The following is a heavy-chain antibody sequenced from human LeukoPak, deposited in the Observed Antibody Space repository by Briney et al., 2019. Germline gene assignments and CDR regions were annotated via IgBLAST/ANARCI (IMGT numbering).Heavy chain of an antibody. V-gene: IGHV4-59*13. CDR3: ARGQGYCSGGSCYWFDP. CDR1: GASFSSYY. D-gene: IGHD2-15*01. J-gene: IGHJ5*02. Sequence: SETLSLTCTVSGASFSSYYWNWIRQSPGKGLEWLGNIHYRGTTNYNPSLKSRVTISVDTSKNQFSLKLSTVTAADTAVYYCARGQGYCSGGSCYWFDPWGQGTLVTVSS. CDR2: IHYRGTT.